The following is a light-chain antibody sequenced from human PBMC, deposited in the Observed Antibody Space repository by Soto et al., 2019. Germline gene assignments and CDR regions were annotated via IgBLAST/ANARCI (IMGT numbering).Light chain of an antibody. CDR2: GAS. Sequence: EMVVGRCAAALSFSRADAAALACFASQNVRNSYLAWYQQKPGLAPRLLIYGASSRATGIPDRFSGSGSGTDFTLTISSLQPDDFATYYCQQYNSYSWTFGQGTKVDIK. CDR3: QQYNSYSWT. CDR1: QNVRNSY. J-gene: IGKJ1*01. V-gene: IGKV3D-20*01.